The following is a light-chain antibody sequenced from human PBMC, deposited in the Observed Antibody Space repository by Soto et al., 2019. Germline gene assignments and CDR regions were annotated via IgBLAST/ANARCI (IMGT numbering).Light chain of an antibody. Sequence: EIVLTQSPGTLSLSPGEGATLSCRASQSVSSSYLAWYQQKPGQAPRLLIYGASSRATGIPDRFSGGGSGTAFTLTISTLEPEDFAVYYCQQYDNSPWTFGQGTKVEIK. CDR2: GAS. V-gene: IGKV3-20*01. J-gene: IGKJ1*01. CDR3: QQYDNSPWT. CDR1: QSVSSSY.